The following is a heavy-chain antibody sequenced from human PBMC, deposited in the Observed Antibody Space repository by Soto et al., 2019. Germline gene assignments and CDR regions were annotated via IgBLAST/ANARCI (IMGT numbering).Heavy chain of an antibody. D-gene: IGHD1-20*01. CDR3: ASDPIITVNRMNVIRYGMDG. V-gene: IGHV4-4*02. J-gene: IGHJ6*02. Sequence: QVQLQESGPGLVKPSGTLSLTCAVSGGSISSSNWWSWVRQPPGKGLEWIGEIYHSGSTNYNPYLKSRVTISVDKSKNQFSLKLSSVTAADTAVYYCASDPIITVNRMNVIRYGMDGCGQGTTVTVCS. CDR2: IYHSGST. CDR1: GGSISSSNW.